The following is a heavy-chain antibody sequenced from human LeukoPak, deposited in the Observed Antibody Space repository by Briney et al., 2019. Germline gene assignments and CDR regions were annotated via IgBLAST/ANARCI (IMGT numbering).Heavy chain of an antibody. J-gene: IGHJ4*02. CDR3: ARVARRGYSDY. CDR2: ITWNGFST. CDR1: GFTFDDYA. Sequence: GGSLRLSCEASGFTFDDYAMHWVRQTPEKGLEWLGLITWNGFSTYYADSVRGRFTISRDNSKNTLYLQMNSLRAEDTAVYYCARVARRGYSDYWGQGTLVTVSS. D-gene: IGHD5-18*01. V-gene: IGHV3-43D*03.